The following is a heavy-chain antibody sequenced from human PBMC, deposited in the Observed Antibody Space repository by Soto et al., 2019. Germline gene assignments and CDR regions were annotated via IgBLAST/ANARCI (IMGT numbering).Heavy chain of an antibody. Sequence: GGSLRLSCAASGFTFTSYWMSWVRQAPGKGLEWVANIKRDGSEIYYVDSVKGRFTISRDNANNLLYLQMNSLRTEDTAVYYCARDVQGSRDYYFEYWGQGSLVTVSS. CDR3: ARDVQGSRDYYFEY. CDR1: GFTFTSYW. J-gene: IGHJ4*02. V-gene: IGHV3-7*03. CDR2: IKRDGSEI. D-gene: IGHD2-21*02.